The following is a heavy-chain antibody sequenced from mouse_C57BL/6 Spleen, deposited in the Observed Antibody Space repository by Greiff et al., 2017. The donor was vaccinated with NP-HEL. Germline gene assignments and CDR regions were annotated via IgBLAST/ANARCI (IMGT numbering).Heavy chain of an antibody. V-gene: IGHV5-6*02. D-gene: IGHD6-1*01. CDR1: GFTFSSYG. J-gene: IGHJ3*01. Sequence: EVKVVESGGDLVKPGGSLKLSCAASGFTFSSYGMSWVRQTPAKRLAWVATISSGGSYTYYPDSVKGRFTISRDNAKHTLYLQMSSVKSEDTAMYYCARRGAQSWFAYWGQGTLVTVSA. CDR2: ISSGGSYT. CDR3: ARRGAQSWFAY.